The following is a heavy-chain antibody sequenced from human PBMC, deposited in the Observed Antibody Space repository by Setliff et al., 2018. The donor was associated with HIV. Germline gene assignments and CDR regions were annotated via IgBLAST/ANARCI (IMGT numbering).Heavy chain of an antibody. J-gene: IGHJ2*01. CDR1: GGSLNRYY. V-gene: IGHV4-59*01. D-gene: IGHD2-2*01. CDR3: ARRASSHGPYWYFDL. CDR2: IYYSGGT. Sequence: SETLSLTCSVSGGSLNRYYWSWIRQTPGKGLEWIGYIYYSGGTNYNTHPSLKNRVTILVDTSKNQFSLRLNSVSAADTAVYYCARRASSHGPYWYFDLWGRGTLVTVSS.